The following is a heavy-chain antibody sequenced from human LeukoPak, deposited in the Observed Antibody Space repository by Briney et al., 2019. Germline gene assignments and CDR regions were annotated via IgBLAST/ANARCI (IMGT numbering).Heavy chain of an antibody. D-gene: IGHD6-13*01. V-gene: IGHV3-23*01. Sequence: PGGSLRLSCAASGFTFSSYAMSWLRQAPGRGLEWVSAISGSGGSTYYADSVKGRFTISRDNSKNTLYLQMNSLRAEDTAVYYCAKCGSSSWGYYYYMDVWGKGTTVTVSS. CDR2: ISGSGGST. CDR1: GFTFSSYA. CDR3: AKCGSSSWGYYYYMDV. J-gene: IGHJ6*03.